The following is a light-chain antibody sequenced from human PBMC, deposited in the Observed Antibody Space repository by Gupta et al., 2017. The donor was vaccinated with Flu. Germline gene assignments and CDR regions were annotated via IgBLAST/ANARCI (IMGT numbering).Light chain of an antibody. V-gene: IGLV2-14*03. CDR3: SSYSATGALAL. CDR2: DVR. J-gene: IGLJ2*01. Sequence: QSALTQPASVSGSPGQSINISCTGTSSDIGTYNYVSWYQQYPGRAPKLMNYDVRNRPSGISDRFSGSKSGNTASLTISGLQAEDEADYYCSSYSATGALALFGGGTKVTVL. CDR1: SSDIGTYNY.